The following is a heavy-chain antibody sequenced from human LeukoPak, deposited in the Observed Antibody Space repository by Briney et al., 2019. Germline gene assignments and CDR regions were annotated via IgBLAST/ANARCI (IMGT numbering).Heavy chain of an antibody. V-gene: IGHV4-4*02. Sequence: TTSETLSLTCAVSGGSISSSNWWSWIRQPPGKGLEWIGEIYHGGSTNYNPSLKSRVTISLDTSKNQFSLKVSSVTAANTAVYYCARGDCSSTICYPPMDVWGKGTTVTVSS. D-gene: IGHD2-2*01. CDR1: GGSISSSNW. CDR2: IYHGGST. CDR3: ARGDCSSTICYPPMDV. J-gene: IGHJ6*03.